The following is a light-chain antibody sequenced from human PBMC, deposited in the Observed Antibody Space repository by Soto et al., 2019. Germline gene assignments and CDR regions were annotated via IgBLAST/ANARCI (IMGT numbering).Light chain of an antibody. J-gene: IGKJ1*01. CDR1: QSVGSN. Sequence: EIVMTQSPATLSVSPGERATLSCRASQSVGSNLAWYQQKPGQAPRLLIYGASTRATGIPARFSGSGSGTGFTLTISSLQSGDFAIYFCQQYNNWPPDRTFGQGTKVEIK. V-gene: IGKV3-15*01. CDR2: GAS. CDR3: QQYNNWPPDRT.